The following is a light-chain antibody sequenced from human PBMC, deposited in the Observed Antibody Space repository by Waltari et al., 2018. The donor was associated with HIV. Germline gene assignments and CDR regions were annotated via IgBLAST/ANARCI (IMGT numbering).Light chain of an antibody. Sequence: YVMTQPSSLSVAPGETATISCGANNIGSQSVHWYQQRPGQAPVLVISDDSDRPSEVPWRLAGSNSGNTATLTIRGVEAGDEGDYYCQVWDSTSDHPAFGGGTKLTVL. V-gene: IGLV3-21*01. CDR2: DDS. J-gene: IGLJ3*02. CDR1: NIGSQS. CDR3: QVWDSTSDHPA.